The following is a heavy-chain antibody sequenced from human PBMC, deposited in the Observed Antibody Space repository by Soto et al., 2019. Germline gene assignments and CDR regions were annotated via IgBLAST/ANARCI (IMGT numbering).Heavy chain of an antibody. Sequence: GGSLRRSCAATGFTFTAYWVHWVRQAPGKGLEWVARFKSDGSGTTYTDSVKGRFSISRDNAKNTVYLQMDNLRVEDTAVYYCGRNAIFVRGVPDEYWGQGTPVTVSS. CDR2: FKSDGSGT. CDR1: GFTFTAYW. V-gene: IGHV3-74*03. CDR3: GRNAIFVRGVPDEY. D-gene: IGHD3-10*02. J-gene: IGHJ4*02.